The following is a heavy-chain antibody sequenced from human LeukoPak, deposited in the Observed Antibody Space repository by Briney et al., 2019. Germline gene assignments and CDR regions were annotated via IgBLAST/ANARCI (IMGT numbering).Heavy chain of an antibody. D-gene: IGHD3-10*01. CDR1: GLTVRNNY. Sequence: GGSLRLSCAASGLTVRNNYMSWVRQSPGKGLEWVSVIYSDGSTYYEDSVKGRFTISRDNSKNTLYLQMNSLRAEDTAVYYCAKRVVRGVIIGYWGQGTLVTVSS. J-gene: IGHJ4*02. V-gene: IGHV3-53*01. CDR2: IYSDGST. CDR3: AKRVVRGVIIGY.